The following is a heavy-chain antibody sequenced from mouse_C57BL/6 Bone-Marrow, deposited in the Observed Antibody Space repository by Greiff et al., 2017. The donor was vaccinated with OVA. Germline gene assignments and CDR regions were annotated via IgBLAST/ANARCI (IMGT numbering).Heavy chain of an antibody. CDR2: IRSKSNNYAT. J-gene: IGHJ3*01. CDR3: APGLGGFAY. D-gene: IGHD3-1*01. V-gene: IGHV10-1*01. Sequence: EVKLVESGGGLVQPKGSLKLSCAASGFSFNTYAMNWVRQAPGKGLEWVARIRSKSNNYATYYADSVKDRFTISRDDSESMLYLQMNNLKTEDTAMYYCAPGLGGFAYWGQGTLVTVSA. CDR1: GFSFNTYA.